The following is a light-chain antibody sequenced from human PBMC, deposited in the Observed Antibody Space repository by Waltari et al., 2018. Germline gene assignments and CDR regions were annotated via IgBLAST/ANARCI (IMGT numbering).Light chain of an antibody. CDR2: EVN. Sequence: QPALTQPAPVSGSPGQSITTSCTGTRSYVGTYNLVPWYKQHPGKAPKLMISEVNKRPSGVSNRFSGSKSGNTASLTISGLQSEDEASYYCSSYISSTSVIFGGGTKLTVL. V-gene: IGLV2-23*02. CDR1: RSYVGTYNL. CDR3: SSYISSTSVI. J-gene: IGLJ2*01.